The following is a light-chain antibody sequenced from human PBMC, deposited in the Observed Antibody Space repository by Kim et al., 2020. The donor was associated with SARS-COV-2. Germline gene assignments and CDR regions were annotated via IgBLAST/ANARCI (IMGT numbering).Light chain of an antibody. CDR2: DAS. J-gene: IGKJ4*01. CDR1: QSVSSN. V-gene: IGKV3-15*01. Sequence: SVSPGDRATLSCRASQSVSSNLAWYQQKPGQAPRLLIYDASTRATGIPPRFRGSGSGTDFTLTIGYLQSGDSAVYYCQQYNSGVTFGGGTKVDIK. CDR3: QQYNSGVT.